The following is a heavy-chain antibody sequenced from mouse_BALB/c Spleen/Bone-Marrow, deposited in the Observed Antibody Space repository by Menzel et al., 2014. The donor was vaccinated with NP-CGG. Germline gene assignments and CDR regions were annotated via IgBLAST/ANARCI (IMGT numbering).Heavy chain of an antibody. V-gene: IGHV5-6-5*01. Sequence: EVNVVESGGGLVKPGGSLKLSCAASGFTFSNFAMSCVRQTPDKRLEWVASISSGGSAYYPDSVKGRLSISRDNARDILFLQMSSLRSEDTAMYYCARGYDYDFDYWGQGTTLTVSS. J-gene: IGHJ2*01. CDR1: GFTFSNFA. CDR3: ARGYDYDFDY. D-gene: IGHD2-4*01. CDR2: ISSGGSA.